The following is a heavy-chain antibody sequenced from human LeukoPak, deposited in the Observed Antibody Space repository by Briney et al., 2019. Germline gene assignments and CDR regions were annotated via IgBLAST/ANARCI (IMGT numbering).Heavy chain of an antibody. CDR2: ISGGGDET. CDR1: GFTFSSCA. J-gene: IGHJ4*02. V-gene: IGHV3-23*01. CDR3: VKEGPLRRTDFDF. Sequence: GGSLRLSCSASGFTFSSCAMSWVRQTPGKGLEWGSGISGGGDETYYADSVKGRFTIYRDNSTSSLYLQMNSLRAEDTAVYYCVKEGPLRRTDFDFWAQGTLVTVSS.